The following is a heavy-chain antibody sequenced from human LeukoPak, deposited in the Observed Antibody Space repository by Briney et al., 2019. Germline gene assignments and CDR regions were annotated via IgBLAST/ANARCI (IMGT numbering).Heavy chain of an antibody. CDR2: ISGSGGST. CDR3: ANLWELLRGMGY. D-gene: IGHD1-26*01. V-gene: IGHV3-23*01. J-gene: IGHJ4*02. Sequence: TGGSLRLSCAASGFTFSSYAMSWVRQAPGKGLEWVSAISGSGGSTYYADSVKGRFAISRDNSKNTLYLQMNSLRAEDTAVYYCANLWELLRGMGYWGQRTLVTVSS. CDR1: GFTFSSYA.